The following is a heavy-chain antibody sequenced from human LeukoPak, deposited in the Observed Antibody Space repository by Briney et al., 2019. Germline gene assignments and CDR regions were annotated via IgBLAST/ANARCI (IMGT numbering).Heavy chain of an antibody. D-gene: IGHD2-2*01. Sequence: GGSLRLSCAASGFSFSSYTMHWVRQAPGEGLEWVSSISSGGSNVFYGDSLKGRFTISRDNAKNSLHLQMNSLGVEDTAIYFCAVCSSTSCPDYWGQGTLVTVSS. CDR3: AVCSSTSCPDY. CDR1: GFSFSSYT. J-gene: IGHJ4*02. V-gene: IGHV3-21*01. CDR2: ISSGGSNV.